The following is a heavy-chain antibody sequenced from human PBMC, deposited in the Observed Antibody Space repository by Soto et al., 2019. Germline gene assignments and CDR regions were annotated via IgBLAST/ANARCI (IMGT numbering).Heavy chain of an antibody. CDR3: ARGFAIGPIRGYYYYYYGMDV. Sequence: ASVKVSCKASGYTFTGYYMHWVRQAPGHGLEWMGWINPNSGGTNYAQKFQGWVTMTRDTSISTAYMELSRLRSDDTAVYYCARGFAIGPIRGYYYYYYGMDVWGQGTTVTVSS. J-gene: IGHJ6*02. D-gene: IGHD3-10*01. V-gene: IGHV1-2*04. CDR1: GYTFTGYY. CDR2: INPNSGGT.